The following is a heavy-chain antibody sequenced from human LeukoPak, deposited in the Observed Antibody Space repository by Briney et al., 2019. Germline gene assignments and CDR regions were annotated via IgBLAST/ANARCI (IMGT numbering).Heavy chain of an antibody. CDR3: ARDRGGLVAPYYFDY. CDR1: GFTVSSNY. D-gene: IGHD2-8*02. Sequence: PGGSLRLSCAASGFTVSSNYMSWVRQAPGKGLEWVSVIYSGGSTYYADSVKGRFTISRDNSKNTLHLQMNSLRAEDTAVYYCARDRGGLVAPYYFDYWGQGTLVTVSS. V-gene: IGHV3-66*01. J-gene: IGHJ4*02. CDR2: IYSGGST.